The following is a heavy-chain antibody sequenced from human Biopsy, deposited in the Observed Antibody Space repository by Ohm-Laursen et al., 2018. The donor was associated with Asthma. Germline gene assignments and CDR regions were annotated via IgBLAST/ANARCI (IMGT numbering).Heavy chain of an antibody. Sequence: SLRLSCAASGFTFSSYGMHWVRQAPGKGLEWVAVISYDGRNKYYADSVKGRFTISRDNSKNTLYLQMNSLRAEDTAVYYCASQSSGPDFWSGYYYFDYWGQGTLVTVSS. V-gene: IGHV3-30*03. J-gene: IGHJ4*02. CDR1: GFTFSSYG. CDR3: ASQSSGPDFWSGYYYFDY. D-gene: IGHD3-3*01. CDR2: ISYDGRNK.